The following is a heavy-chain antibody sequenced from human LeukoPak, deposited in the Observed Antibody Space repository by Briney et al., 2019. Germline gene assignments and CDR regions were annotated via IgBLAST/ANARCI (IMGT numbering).Heavy chain of an antibody. V-gene: IGHV1-69*13. CDR1: GGTFSSYA. CDR2: IIPIFGTA. Sequence: VKVSCXASGGTFSSYAISWVRQAPGQGLEWMGGIIPIFGTANYAQKFQGRVTITADESTSTAYMELSSLRSEDTAVYYCAXXSSXNXPAXGYYYYYMDVWGKGTTVTISS. CDR3: AXXSSXNXPAXGYYYYYMDV. D-gene: IGHD3-3*02. J-gene: IGHJ6*03.